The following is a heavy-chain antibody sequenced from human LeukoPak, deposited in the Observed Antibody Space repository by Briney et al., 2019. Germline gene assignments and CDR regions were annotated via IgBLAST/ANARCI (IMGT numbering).Heavy chain of an antibody. CDR1: DGSITSINW. V-gene: IGHV4-4*02. J-gene: IGHJ2*01. CDR3: ARGSNVSWYFDL. D-gene: IGHD2-2*01. CDR2: IYHSGST. Sequence: PSGTLSLTCAVSDGSITSINWGGWVRQPPGKGLEWIGEIYHSGSTNYNPSLKSRVTISVDTSKNQFSLKWSSVTAADTAVYYCARGSNVSWYFDLWSRGTLVTVSS.